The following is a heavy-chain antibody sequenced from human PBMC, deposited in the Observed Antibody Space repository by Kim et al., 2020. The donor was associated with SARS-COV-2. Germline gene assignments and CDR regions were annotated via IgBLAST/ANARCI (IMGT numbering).Heavy chain of an antibody. CDR2: IYYSGST. Sequence: SETLSLTCTVSGGSISNYYWSWIRQPPGKGLEWIGYIYYSGSTNYNPSLKSRVTISVDTSNNQVSLTLSSVTAADTAVYDCARGRWELPYWGQGTLVTVS. CDR1: GGSISNYY. V-gene: IGHV4-59*01. CDR3: ARGRWELPY. D-gene: IGHD1-26*01. J-gene: IGHJ4*02.